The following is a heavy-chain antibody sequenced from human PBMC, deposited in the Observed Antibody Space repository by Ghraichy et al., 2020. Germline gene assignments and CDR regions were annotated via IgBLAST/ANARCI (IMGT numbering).Heavy chain of an antibody. J-gene: IGHJ3*02. Sequence: LSLTCEASGFEFSDFWMNWVRQAPGKGLEWVANLNQDGSEESFVDSVKGRFTISRDNGKKSLYLHMNTLRVEDTAVYYCARATYCRGGRCYWDDAFDIWGRGTMVTVSS. CDR1: GFEFSDFW. CDR2: LNQDGSEE. D-gene: IGHD2-15*01. CDR3: ARATYCRGGRCYWDDAFDI. V-gene: IGHV3-7*03.